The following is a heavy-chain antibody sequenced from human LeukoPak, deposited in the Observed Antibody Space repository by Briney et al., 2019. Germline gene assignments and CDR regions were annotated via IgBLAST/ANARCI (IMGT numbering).Heavy chain of an antibody. CDR2: IIPVFGTA. V-gene: IGHV1-69*06. D-gene: IGHD5-18*01. CDR3: AKQGAARQDYYMDV. Sequence: GASVKVSCKASGGSFSSYAISWVRQAPGQRLEWMGRIIPVFGTANYAQKFQERVTITADIVSNTAYLEVTSLTSDDTAVYFCAKQGAARQDYYMDVWGNGTTVTVSS. J-gene: IGHJ6*03. CDR1: GGSFSSYA.